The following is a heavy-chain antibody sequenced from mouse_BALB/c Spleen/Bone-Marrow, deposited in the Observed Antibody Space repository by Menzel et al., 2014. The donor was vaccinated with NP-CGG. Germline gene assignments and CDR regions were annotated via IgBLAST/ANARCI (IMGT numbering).Heavy chain of an antibody. V-gene: IGHV3-1*02. CDR3: AKRGDRLYAMDY. Sequence: EVKLVESGPDLVKPSQSLSLTCTVTGYSITSGYSWHWIRQFPGNNLEWMGYIHYSGSTGYNPSLKSRISITRDTSKNQFFLQLNSVTTEDTATYYCAKRGDRLYAMDYWGRGTSVTVSS. CDR1: GYSITSGYS. J-gene: IGHJ4*01. CDR2: IHYSGST. D-gene: IGHD3-3*01.